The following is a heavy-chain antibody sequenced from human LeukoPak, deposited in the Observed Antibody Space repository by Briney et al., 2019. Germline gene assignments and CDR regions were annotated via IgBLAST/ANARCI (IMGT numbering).Heavy chain of an antibody. J-gene: IGHJ6*02. CDR1: GGSISSYY. CDR3: AREEALYGMDD. V-gene: IGHV4-59*01. Sequence: SETLSLTCTVSGGSISSYYWSWIRQPPGKGLEWIGYIYYSGSTNYNPSLKSRVTISVDTSKNQFSLKLSSVTAADTAVYYCAREEALYGMDDWGQGTTVTVSS. CDR2: IYYSGST.